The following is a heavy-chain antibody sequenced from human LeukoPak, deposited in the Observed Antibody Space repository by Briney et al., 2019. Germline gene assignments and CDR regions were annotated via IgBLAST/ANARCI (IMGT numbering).Heavy chain of an antibody. Sequence: PSETLSLTCSVSGGSISSGPYFWSWIRQSPGQGLEWIGEFYHSGSTNYNPSLKSRVTISVDKSKNQFSLKLSSVTAADTAVYYCASQYDILTGYPTDNWFDPWGQGTLVTVSS. V-gene: IGHV4-30-2*06. D-gene: IGHD3-9*01. CDR2: FYHSGST. J-gene: IGHJ5*02. CDR1: GGSISSGPYF. CDR3: ASQYDILTGYPTDNWFDP.